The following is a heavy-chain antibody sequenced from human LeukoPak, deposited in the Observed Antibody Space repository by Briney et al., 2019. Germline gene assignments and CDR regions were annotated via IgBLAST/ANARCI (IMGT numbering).Heavy chain of an antibody. CDR2: IIPIFGTS. J-gene: IGHJ3*02. Sequence: ASVKVSCKASGYTFTGYYMHWVRQAPGQGLEWMGVIIPIFGTSNYAQKFQGRVTFTRDTSISTTYMELSNLRSEETAVYYCARGRHYYDSSDYYYEGDGFDIWGQGTMVTVSS. CDR1: GYTFTGYY. CDR3: ARGRHYYDSSDYYYEGDGFDI. V-gene: IGHV1-2*02. D-gene: IGHD3-22*01.